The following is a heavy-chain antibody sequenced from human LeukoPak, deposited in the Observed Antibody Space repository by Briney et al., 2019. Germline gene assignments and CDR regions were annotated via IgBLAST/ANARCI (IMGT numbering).Heavy chain of an antibody. D-gene: IGHD2-2*01. J-gene: IGHJ4*02. CDR3: ARVPSSRAPFDY. CDR2: IYTGGST. CDR1: GGSISNYY. Sequence: SETLSLTCTVSGGSISNYYWSWIRQPAGKGLEWIGRIYTGGSTNYNPSLKSRVTMSVDTSKNQFSLKLSSVTAADTAVYYCARVPSSRAPFDYWGQGTLVTVSS. V-gene: IGHV4-4*07.